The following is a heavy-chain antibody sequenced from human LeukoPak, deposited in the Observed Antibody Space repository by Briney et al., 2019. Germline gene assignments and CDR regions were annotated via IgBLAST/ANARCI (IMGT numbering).Heavy chain of an antibody. J-gene: IGHJ2*01. CDR3: AKRLSGYWYFDL. D-gene: IGHD7-27*01. CDR1: GFTFSSYG. Sequence: GRSLRLSCAASGFTFSSYGMHWVRQAPGKGLEWVAVISYDGSNKYYADSVKGRFTISRDNSKNTLYLQMNSLRAEDTAVYYCAKRLSGYWYFDLWGRGTLVTVSS. V-gene: IGHV3-30*18. CDR2: ISYDGSNK.